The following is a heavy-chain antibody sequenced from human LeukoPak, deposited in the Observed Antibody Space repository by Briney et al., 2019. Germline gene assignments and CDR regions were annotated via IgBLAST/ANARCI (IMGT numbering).Heavy chain of an antibody. CDR1: GFTFSSYS. J-gene: IGHJ4*02. V-gene: IGHV3-21*01. CDR2: ISSSSSYI. CDR3: ASSARGTYFFDY. D-gene: IGHD3-16*01. Sequence: GGSLRLSCAASGFTFSSYSMNWVRQAPGMGLEWVSSISSSSSYIYYADSVKGRFTISRDNAKNSLYLQMNSLRAEDTAVYYCASSARGTYFFDYWGQGTLVTVSS.